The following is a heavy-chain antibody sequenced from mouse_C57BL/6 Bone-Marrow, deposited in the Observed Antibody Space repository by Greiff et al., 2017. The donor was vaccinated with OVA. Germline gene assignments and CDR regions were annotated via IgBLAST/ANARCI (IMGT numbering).Heavy chain of an antibody. V-gene: IGHV1-63*01. Sequence: QVHVKQSGAELVRPGTSVKMSCKASGYTFTNYWIGWAKQRPGHGLEWIGDIYPGGGYTNYNEKFKGKATLTADKSSSTAYMQFSSLTSEDSAIYYCARGGIYYDYDEDYYFDYWGQGTTLTVSS. CDR3: ARGGIYYDYDEDYYFDY. D-gene: IGHD2-4*01. J-gene: IGHJ2*01. CDR2: IYPGGGYT. CDR1: GYTFTNYW.